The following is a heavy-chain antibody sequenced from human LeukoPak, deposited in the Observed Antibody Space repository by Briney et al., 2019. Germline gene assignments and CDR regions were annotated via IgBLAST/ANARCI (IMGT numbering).Heavy chain of an antibody. D-gene: IGHD3-22*01. CDR1: GYSISSGYY. V-gene: IGHV4-38-2*02. CDR2: IYHSGST. CDR3: GSGYFSMIYFQH. J-gene: IGHJ1*01. Sequence: SETLSLTCTVSGYSISSGYYWGWIRQPPGKGLEWIGSIYHSGSTYYNPSLKSRVTISVDTSKNQFSLKLSSVTAADTAVYYCGSGYFSMIYFQHWGQGTLVTVSS.